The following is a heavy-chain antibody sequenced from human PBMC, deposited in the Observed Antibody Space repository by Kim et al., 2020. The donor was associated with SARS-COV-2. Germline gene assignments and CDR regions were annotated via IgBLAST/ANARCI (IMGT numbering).Heavy chain of an antibody. V-gene: IGHV1-8*01. CDR3: ARGQWPPSYYYYYGMDV. Sequence: ASVKVSCKASGYTFTSYDINWVRQATGQGLEWMGWMNPNSGNTGYAQKFQGRVTMTRNTSISTAYMELSSLRSEDTAVYYCARGQWPPSYYYYYGMDVWGQGTTVTVSS. J-gene: IGHJ6*02. D-gene: IGHD6-19*01. CDR2: MNPNSGNT. CDR1: GYTFTSYD.